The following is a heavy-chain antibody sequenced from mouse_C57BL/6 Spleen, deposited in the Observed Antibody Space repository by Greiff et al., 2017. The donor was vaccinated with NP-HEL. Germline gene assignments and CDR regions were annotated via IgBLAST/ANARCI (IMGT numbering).Heavy chain of an antibody. Sequence: VQLQQSGAELVKPGASVKLSCKASGYTFTSYWMQWVKQRPGQGLEWIGEIDPSDSYTNYNQKFKGKATLTVDTSSSTAYMQLSSLTSEDSAVYYCARKGCDGTGFDYWGQGTTLTVSS. D-gene: IGHD3-3*01. CDR1: GYTFTSYW. CDR2: IDPSDSYT. V-gene: IGHV1-50*01. CDR3: ARKGCDGTGFDY. J-gene: IGHJ2*01.